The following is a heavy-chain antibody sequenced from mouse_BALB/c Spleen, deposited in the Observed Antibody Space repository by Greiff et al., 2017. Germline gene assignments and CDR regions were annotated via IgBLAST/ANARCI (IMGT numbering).Heavy chain of an antibody. Sequence: EVKLMESGGGLVQPGGSRKLSCAASGFTFSSFGMHWVRQAPEKGLEWVAYISSGSSTIYYADTVKGRFTISRDNPKSTLFLQLTSLRSEDTAMYYCARVYYRDAMDYWGQGTSVTVSS. V-gene: IGHV5-17*02. CDR3: ARVYYRDAMDY. CDR1: GFTFSSFG. CDR2: ISSGSSTI. D-gene: IGHD2-14*01. J-gene: IGHJ4*01.